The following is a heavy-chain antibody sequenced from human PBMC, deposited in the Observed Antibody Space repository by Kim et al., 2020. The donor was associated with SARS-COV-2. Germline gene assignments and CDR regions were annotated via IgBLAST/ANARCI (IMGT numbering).Heavy chain of an antibody. Sequence: GGSLRLSCAASGFTFSSYGMHWVRQAPGKGLEWVAVIWYDGSNKYYADSVKGRFTISRDNSKNTLYLQMNSLRAEDTAVYYCAKAMFGSGSQSYYYYYGLDVWGQGTTVTVSS. CDR2: IWYDGSNK. J-gene: IGHJ6*02. CDR3: AKAMFGSGSQSYYYYYGLDV. V-gene: IGHV3-33*06. D-gene: IGHD3-10*01. CDR1: GFTFSSYG.